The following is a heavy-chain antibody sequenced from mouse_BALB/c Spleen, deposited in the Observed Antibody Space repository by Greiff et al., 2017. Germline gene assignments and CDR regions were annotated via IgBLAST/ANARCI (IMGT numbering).Heavy chain of an antibody. D-gene: IGHD2-1*01. CDR3: ARGGYGNYNYAMDY. CDR2: IWAGGST. CDR1: GFSLTSYG. V-gene: IGHV2-9*02. J-gene: IGHJ4*01. Sequence: QVQLKESGPGLVAPSQSLSITCTVSGFSLTSYGVHWVRQPPGKGLEWLGVIWAGGSTNYNSALMSRLSISKDNSKSQVFLKMNSLQTDDTAMYYCARGGYGNYNYAMDYWGQGTSVTVSS.